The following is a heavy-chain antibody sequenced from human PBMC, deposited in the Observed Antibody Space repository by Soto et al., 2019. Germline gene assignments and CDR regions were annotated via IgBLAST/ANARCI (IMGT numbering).Heavy chain of an antibody. V-gene: IGHV3-30-3*01. J-gene: IGHJ4*02. Sequence: GGSLRLSCAASGFTFSSYAMHWVRQAPGKGLEWVAVISYDGSNKYYADSVKGRFTISGDNSKNTLYLQMNSLRAEDTAVYYCARETIPTRGFDYWGQGTLVTVSS. D-gene: IGHD3-10*01. CDR2: ISYDGSNK. CDR1: GFTFSSYA. CDR3: ARETIPTRGFDY.